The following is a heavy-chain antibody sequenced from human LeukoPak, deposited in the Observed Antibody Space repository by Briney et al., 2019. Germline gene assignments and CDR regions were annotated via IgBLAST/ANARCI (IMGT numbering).Heavy chain of an antibody. CDR1: GFTFDDYG. D-gene: IGHD6-13*01. J-gene: IGHJ4*02. CDR2: INWNGGST. V-gene: IGHV3-20*04. Sequence: PGGSLRLSCAASGFTFDDYGMSWVRQVPGKGLEWVSGINWNGGSTGYADSVEGRFTISRDNAKDSLYLQMNSLRAEDTALYYCARDLKRIAAVQLPEFDYRGQGTLVTVSS. CDR3: ARDLKRIAAVQLPEFDY.